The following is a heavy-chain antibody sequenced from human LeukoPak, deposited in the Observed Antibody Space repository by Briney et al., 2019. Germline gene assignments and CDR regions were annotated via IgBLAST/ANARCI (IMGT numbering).Heavy chain of an antibody. Sequence: KSSETLSLTCTVSGGSISSSSYYWGWIRQPPGKGLEWIGSIYYSGSTYYNPSLKSRVTISVDTSKNQFSLKLSSVTAADTAVYYCAREDEGSGWSIDYWGQGTLVTVSS. J-gene: IGHJ4*02. V-gene: IGHV4-39*07. CDR3: AREDEGSGWSIDY. CDR1: GGSISSSSYY. D-gene: IGHD6-19*01. CDR2: IYYSGST.